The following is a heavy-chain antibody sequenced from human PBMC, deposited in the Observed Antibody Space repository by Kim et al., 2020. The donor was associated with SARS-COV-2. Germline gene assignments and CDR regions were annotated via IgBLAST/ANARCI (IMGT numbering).Heavy chain of an antibody. D-gene: IGHD4-17*01. V-gene: IGHV1-69*13. CDR3: AILRGFRDYGDYLGGYYYGMDV. CDR1: GGTFSSYA. CDR2: IIPIFGTA. J-gene: IGHJ6*02. Sequence: SVKVSCKASGGTFSSYAISWVRQAPGQGLEWMGGIIPIFGTANYAQKFQGRVTITADESTSTAYMELSSLRSEDTAVYYCAILRGFRDYGDYLGGYYYGMDVWGQGTTVTVSS.